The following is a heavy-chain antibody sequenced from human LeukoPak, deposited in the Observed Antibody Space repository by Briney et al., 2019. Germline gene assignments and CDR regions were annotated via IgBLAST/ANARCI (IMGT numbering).Heavy chain of an antibody. J-gene: IGHJ4*02. D-gene: IGHD3-16*02. CDR2: IDSSGGGT. V-gene: IGHV3-23*01. Sequence: GGSLRLSCAASGFTFSGYAMNWVRQAPGKGLEWVSAIDSSGGGTYYADSVKGRFTISRDNSRNTLSLHMNSLRTDDTAVYYCAKVTFGGVIADHFDSWGQGTLVTVSS. CDR1: GFTFSGYA. CDR3: AKVTFGGVIADHFDS.